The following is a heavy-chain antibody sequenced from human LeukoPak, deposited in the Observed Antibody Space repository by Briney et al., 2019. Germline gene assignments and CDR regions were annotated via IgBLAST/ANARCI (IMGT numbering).Heavy chain of an antibody. CDR3: AKGYCSAGSCFPSH. J-gene: IGHJ4*02. CDR1: GFTFSSYE. V-gene: IGHV3-48*03. Sequence: GGSLRLACVVSGFTFSSYEMNWVRQAPGKGLEWVSYISSSGSTIYYADSVKGRFTISRDNAKNSLYLQMNSLRAEDTAVYYCAKGYCSAGSCFPSHWGQGTLVTVSS. D-gene: IGHD2-15*01. CDR2: ISSSGSTI.